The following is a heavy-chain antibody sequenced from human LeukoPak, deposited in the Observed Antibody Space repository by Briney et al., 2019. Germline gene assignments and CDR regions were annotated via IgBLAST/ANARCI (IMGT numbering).Heavy chain of an antibody. J-gene: IGHJ4*02. Sequence: PSETLSLTCTVSGGSISSYYWSWIRQPPGKGLEWIGYIYYSGNTNYNPSLKSRVTISVDTSKNLFSLKLNSVTTADTAVYYCARFPRGGFNYFDCWGQGALVTVSS. CDR2: IYYSGNT. CDR3: ARFPRGGFNYFDC. D-gene: IGHD5-24*01. V-gene: IGHV4-59*01. CDR1: GGSISSYY.